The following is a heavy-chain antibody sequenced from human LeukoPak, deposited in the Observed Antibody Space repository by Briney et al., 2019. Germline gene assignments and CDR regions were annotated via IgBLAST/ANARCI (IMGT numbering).Heavy chain of an antibody. CDR2: INQDGSER. V-gene: IGHV3-7*01. CDR3: ARDDFWSGYYPDY. Sequence: GGSLRLSCAASGFTFSNYWMSWVRRAPGKGRDWVANINQDGSERYYVDSVKGRFSISRDNAKNSLYLQMNSLRAEDTAVYYCARDDFWSGYYPDYWGQGTLVTVSS. J-gene: IGHJ4*02. D-gene: IGHD3-3*01. CDR1: GFTFSNYW.